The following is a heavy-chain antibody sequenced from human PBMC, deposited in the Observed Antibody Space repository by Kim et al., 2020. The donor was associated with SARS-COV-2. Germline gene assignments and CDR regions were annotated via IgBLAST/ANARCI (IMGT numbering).Heavy chain of an antibody. Sequence: SETLSLTCAVSGGSISSSNWWSWVRQPPGKGLEWIGEIYHSGSTNYNPSLKSRVTISVDKSKNQFSLKLSSVTAADTAVYYCAGGDTAYSSSWYLRDYWGQGTLVTVSS. CDR3: AGGDTAYSSSWYLRDY. D-gene: IGHD6-13*01. CDR1: GGSISSSNW. J-gene: IGHJ4*02. V-gene: IGHV4-4*02. CDR2: IYHSGST.